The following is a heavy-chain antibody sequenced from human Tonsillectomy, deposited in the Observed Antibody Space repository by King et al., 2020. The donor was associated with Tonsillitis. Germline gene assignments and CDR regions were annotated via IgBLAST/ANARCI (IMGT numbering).Heavy chain of an antibody. CDR3: AGVLAVAGTGEYFDL. J-gene: IGHJ2*01. V-gene: IGHV3-53*04. D-gene: IGHD6-19*01. CDR1: GFTVSSNY. Sequence: EVQLVESGGGLVQPGGSLRLSCAASGFTVSSNYMSWVRQAPGKGLEWVSVIFSGGSTYYADSVKGRFTISRHNSKNTLYLQMNSLRAEDTAVYYCAGVLAVAGTGEYFDLWGRGTLVTVSS. CDR2: IFSGGST.